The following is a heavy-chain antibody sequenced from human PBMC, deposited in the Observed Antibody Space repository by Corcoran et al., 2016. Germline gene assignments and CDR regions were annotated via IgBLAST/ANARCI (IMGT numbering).Heavy chain of an antibody. CDR2: ISGYNDNT. J-gene: IGHJ4*02. V-gene: IGHV1-18*01. CDR3: ARDPGSGSLRVWDY. CDR1: GYTFNNYG. D-gene: IGHD3-10*01. Sequence: QVQLVQSGGEVKKPGASVKVSCKTSGYTFNNYGISWVRQAPGQGLEWMGWISGYNDNTKYAQKYQGRVTMTTDTSTTTVYMELRSLRFDDTAVYDCARDPGSGSLRVWDYWGQGTLVTVSS.